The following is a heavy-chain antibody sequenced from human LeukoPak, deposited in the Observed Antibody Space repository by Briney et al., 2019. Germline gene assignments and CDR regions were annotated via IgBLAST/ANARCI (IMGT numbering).Heavy chain of an antibody. J-gene: IGHJ4*02. CDR1: GFTFSSYA. CDR2: ISGSGAGT. D-gene: IGHD3-22*01. V-gene: IGHV3-23*01. CDR3: ARLSANSSAYFFDY. Sequence: PGGSLRLSCAASGFTFSSYAMSWVRQAPGKGLEWVSAISGSGAGTYYADSVKGRFTISRDTSKNTLYLQMNSLRAEDTAVYYCARLSANSSAYFFDYWGQGTLVTVSS.